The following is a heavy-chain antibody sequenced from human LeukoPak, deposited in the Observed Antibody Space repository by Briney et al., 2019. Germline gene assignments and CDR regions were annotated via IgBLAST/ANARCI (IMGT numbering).Heavy chain of an antibody. V-gene: IGHV3-7*01. CDR3: ARDIDYEDY. J-gene: IGHJ4*02. Sequence: GGSLRLSCAASGFTFSSYWKSWVRQAPGKGLEWVANIKQDGSEKYYVDSVKGRFTISRDNAKNSLYLQMNSLRAEDTAVYYCARDIDYEDYWGQGTLVTVSS. CDR1: GFTFSSYW. CDR2: IKQDGSEK. D-gene: IGHD4-17*01.